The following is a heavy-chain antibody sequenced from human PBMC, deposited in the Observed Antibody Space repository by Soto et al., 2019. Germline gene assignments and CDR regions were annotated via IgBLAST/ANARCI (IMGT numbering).Heavy chain of an antibody. J-gene: IGHJ6*03. V-gene: IGHV6-1*01. Sequence: QVQLQQSGPGLVKPSQTLSLTCDISGDSVSSNSAAWNWIRQTPSRGLEWLGRTYYRSKWYSNYAISVKSRVTVNPDTFKNQFSLQLNSETPEDTAVYYCARGSWDDVSGHYYMDVWGKVTTVTVSS. CDR3: ARGSWDDVSGHYYMDV. CDR2: TYYRSKWYS. D-gene: IGHD1-1*01. CDR1: GDSVSSNSAA.